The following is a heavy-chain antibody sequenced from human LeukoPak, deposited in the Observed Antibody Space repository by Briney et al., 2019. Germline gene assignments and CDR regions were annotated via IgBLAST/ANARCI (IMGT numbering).Heavy chain of an antibody. V-gene: IGHV1-2*02. CDR1: GYTFTGHY. J-gene: IGHJ6*02. CDR3: AGDRVPFYSSTFKDYYLHYALDV. CDR2: INPNNGGT. D-gene: IGHD6-13*01. Sequence: ASVKVSCKASGYTFTGHYIHWVRQAPGQGLEWMAWINPNNGGTSFAQKFQGRVSVTRDASIDTVYMELSRLRSDDTALYYCAGDRVPFYSSTFKDYYLHYALDVWGQGTTVTVSS.